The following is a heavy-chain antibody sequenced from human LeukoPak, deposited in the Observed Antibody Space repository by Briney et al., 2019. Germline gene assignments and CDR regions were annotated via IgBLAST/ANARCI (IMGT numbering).Heavy chain of an antibody. Sequence: PSETLSLTCTVSGGSISSYYWSWIRHPPGKRLEWIGHIYYSGSTNYNPSLKSRVTISVDTSKNQFPLKLSSVIAADTAVYYCASRSSIWSGYQDTLYYFDSWGQGTLVTVSS. CDR1: GGSISSYY. CDR2: IYYSGST. J-gene: IGHJ4*02. V-gene: IGHV4-59*01. CDR3: ASRSSIWSGYQDTLYYFDS. D-gene: IGHD3-3*01.